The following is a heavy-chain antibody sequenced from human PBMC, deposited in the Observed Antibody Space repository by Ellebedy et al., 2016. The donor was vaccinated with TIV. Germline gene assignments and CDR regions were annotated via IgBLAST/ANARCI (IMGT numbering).Heavy chain of an antibody. Sequence: AASVKVSCKASGYTFTSYYLHWVRQAPGQGLEWMGMINPRAGTTSNAQKFQGRVTMTRDTSTSTVYMELSSLRSDDTAVYYCARDRDAFMASFYYYGMDVWGQGTTVTVSS. CDR1: GYTFTSYY. CDR2: INPRAGTT. CDR3: ARDRDAFMASFYYYGMDV. D-gene: IGHD3-3*02. J-gene: IGHJ6*02. V-gene: IGHV1-46*01.